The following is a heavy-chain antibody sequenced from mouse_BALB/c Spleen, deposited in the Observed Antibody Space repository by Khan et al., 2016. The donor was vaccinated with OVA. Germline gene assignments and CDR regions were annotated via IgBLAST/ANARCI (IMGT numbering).Heavy chain of an antibody. CDR2: ISSGGST. Sequence: EVELVESGGGLVKPGGSLKLSCAASGFTFSNYAMSWVRQTPEKRLAWVASISSGGSTYYPDSVKGRFTISRDNARNILYLQMSSLRSEDTAIYYCARDYWFAYWGQGTLVTVSA. J-gene: IGHJ3*01. V-gene: IGHV5-6-5*01. CDR3: ARDYWFAY. CDR1: GFTFSNYA.